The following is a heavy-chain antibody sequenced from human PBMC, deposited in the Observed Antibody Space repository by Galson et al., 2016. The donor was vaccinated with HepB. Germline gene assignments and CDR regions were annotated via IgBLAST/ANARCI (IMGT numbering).Heavy chain of an antibody. V-gene: IGHV4-30-2*01. CDR1: GASTSSGSDS. D-gene: IGHD2-2*01. CDR3: ARQVPAARGDWFDP. J-gene: IGHJ5*02. Sequence: TLSLTCTVSGASTSSGSDSWSWTRQPPGKGLEWLGHTYHGGSTHYNLSLKRRVTMSVDTSLNQISLMLTSVTAADTAVYYCARQVPAARGDWFDPWGQGTLVTVFS. CDR2: TYHGGST.